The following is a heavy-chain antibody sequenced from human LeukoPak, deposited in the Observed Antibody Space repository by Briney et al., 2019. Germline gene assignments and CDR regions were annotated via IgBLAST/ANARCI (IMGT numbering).Heavy chain of an antibody. CDR2: INYTGST. CDR1: GGSFSDYY. V-gene: IGHV4-34*01. D-gene: IGHD6-13*01. J-gene: IGHJ4*02. Sequence: KPSETLSLTCAVYGGSFSDYYWTWIRQPPGKGLEWIGEINYTGSTNYNPSLKSRVTMSVDTSKNQFSLKLSSVTAADTAVYYCARDPSYSSSWYRGDYFDYWGQGTLVTVSS. CDR3: ARDPSYSSSWYRGDYFDY.